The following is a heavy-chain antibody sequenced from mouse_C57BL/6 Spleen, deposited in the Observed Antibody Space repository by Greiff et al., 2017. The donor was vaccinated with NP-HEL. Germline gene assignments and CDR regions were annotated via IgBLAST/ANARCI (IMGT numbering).Heavy chain of an antibody. CDR1: GFTFSSYA. D-gene: IGHD2-5*01. V-gene: IGHV5-4*01. Sequence: EVQGVESGGGLVKPGGSLKLSCAASGFTFSSYAMSWVRQTPEKRLEWVATISDGGSYTYYPDNVKGRFTISRDNAKNNLYLQMSHLKSEDTAMYYCARDYSNYGDAMDYWGQGTSVTVSS. CDR3: ARDYSNYGDAMDY. CDR2: ISDGGSYT. J-gene: IGHJ4*01.